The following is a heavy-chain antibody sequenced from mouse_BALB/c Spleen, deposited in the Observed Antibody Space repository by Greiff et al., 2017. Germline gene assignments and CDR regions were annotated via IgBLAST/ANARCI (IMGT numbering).Heavy chain of an antibody. V-gene: IGHV3-1*02. CDR3: ARRGLYAMDY. CDR2: IHYSGST. CDR1: GYSITSGYS. Sequence: VQLKESGPDLVKPSQSLSLTCTVTGYSITSGYSCHWIRQSPGNKLEWRGYIHYSGSTNYNPSLKSRIPITRDTSKNQFFLQLNSVTTEDTATYYCARRGLYAMDYWGQGTSVTVSS. J-gene: IGHJ4*01.